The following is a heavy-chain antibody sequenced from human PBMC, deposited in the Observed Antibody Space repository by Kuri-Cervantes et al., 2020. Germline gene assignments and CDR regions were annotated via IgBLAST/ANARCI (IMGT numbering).Heavy chain of an antibody. V-gene: IGHV3-21*01. CDR1: GFTFSSYS. J-gene: IGHJ4*02. CDR2: ISSRSSYI. Sequence: GESLKISGAASGFTFSSYSMNWVRQAPGKGREWVSSISSRSSYIYYADSVKGRFTISRDKAKNSQYLQMNSLRAEATAVYYCARDLFLGLVGYFDYWGQGTLVTVSS. D-gene: IGHD3/OR15-3a*01. CDR3: ARDLFLGLVGYFDY.